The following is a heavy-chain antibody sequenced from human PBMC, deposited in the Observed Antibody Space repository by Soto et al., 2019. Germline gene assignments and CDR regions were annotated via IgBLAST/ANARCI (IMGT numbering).Heavy chain of an antibody. CDR2: ISWNSGSA. V-gene: IGHV3-9*01. CDR1: GFTFYDYA. CDR3: VKGLNYNFVNIGFHG. J-gene: IGHJ4*02. Sequence: PWGSLRLSCAASGFTFYDYAIHLFRQLPGKGLEWVSGISWNSGSAAYMDSVKGRFLISRDNAKKSLFLQMRSLRPEDTALYYCVKGLNYNFVNIGFHGWGQGTLVTVSS. D-gene: IGHD1-20*01.